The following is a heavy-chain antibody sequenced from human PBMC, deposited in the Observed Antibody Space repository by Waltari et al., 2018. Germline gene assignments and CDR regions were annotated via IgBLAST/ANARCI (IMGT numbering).Heavy chain of an antibody. Sequence: QVQLVQSGAEVKKPGASVKVSCKASGYTFTGYYMHWVRQAPGPGLEWMGWINPNSGGTNYAQKFQGWVTMTRDTSISTAYMELSRLRSDDTAVYYCARSGRREGVGYYYYGMDVWGQGTTVTVSS. CDR2: INPNSGGT. D-gene: IGHD7-27*01. J-gene: IGHJ6*02. CDR3: ARSGRREGVGYYYYGMDV. V-gene: IGHV1-2*04. CDR1: GYTFTGYY.